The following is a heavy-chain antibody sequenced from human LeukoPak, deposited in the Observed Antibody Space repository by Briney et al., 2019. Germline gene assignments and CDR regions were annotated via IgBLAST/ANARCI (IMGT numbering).Heavy chain of an antibody. V-gene: IGHV3-33*01. J-gene: IGHJ4*02. D-gene: IGHD3-10*01. CDR1: GFTFSSYG. CDR2: IWYDGSHK. CDR3: ARDLLLWFGELSGDSDY. Sequence: PGGSLRLSCAASGFTFSSYGMHWVRQAPGKGLEWVADIWYDGSHKYYADSVKDRFTISRDNSKNTLHLQMNSLRAEDTAVYYCARDLLLWFGELSGDSDYWGQGTLVTVSS.